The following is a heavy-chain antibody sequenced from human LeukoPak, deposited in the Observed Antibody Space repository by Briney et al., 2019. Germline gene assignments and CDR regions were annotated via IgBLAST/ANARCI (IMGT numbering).Heavy chain of an antibody. CDR1: GYSISSGYY. CDR3: ARRATMVRGLIITILAFDY. Sequence: SETLSLTCTVSGYSISSGYYWGWIRQPPGKGLEWIGSIYHSGSTYYNPSLKSRVTISVDTSKNLFSLKLSSVTAADTAVYYCARRATMVRGLIITILAFDYWGQGTLVTVSS. D-gene: IGHD3-10*01. V-gene: IGHV4-38-2*02. CDR2: IYHSGST. J-gene: IGHJ4*02.